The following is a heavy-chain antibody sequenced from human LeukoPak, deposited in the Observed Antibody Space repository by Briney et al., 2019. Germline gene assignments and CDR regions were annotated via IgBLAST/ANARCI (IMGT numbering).Heavy chain of an antibody. CDR1: GGSVSSGSYY. V-gene: IGHV4-61*01. J-gene: IGHJ5*02. CDR2: IYYSGST. CDR3: ASNLSGSYYNWFDP. D-gene: IGHD1-26*01. Sequence: SETLSLTCTVSGGSVSSGSYYWSWIRQPPGKGLEWIGYIYYSGSTNYNPSLKSRATISVDTSKNQFSLKLSSVTAADTAVYYCASNLSGSYYNWFDPWGQGTLVTVSS.